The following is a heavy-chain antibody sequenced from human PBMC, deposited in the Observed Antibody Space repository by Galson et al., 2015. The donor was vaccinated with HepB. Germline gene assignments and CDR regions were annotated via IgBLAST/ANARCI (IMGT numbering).Heavy chain of an antibody. CDR2: IYPGDSDT. CDR1: GYNFTRDW. J-gene: IGHJ5*02. CDR3: ARRISGLVRALNWFDP. Sequence: SGAEVKKPGESLKISCKGTGYNFTRDWIGWVRQMPGKGLEWMGIIYPGDSDTRYSPPFQGQVTISADKSISTAYLHWSSLKASDTAMYDCARRISGLVRALNWFDPWGQGTLVTVSS. V-gene: IGHV5-51*03. D-gene: IGHD3-10*01.